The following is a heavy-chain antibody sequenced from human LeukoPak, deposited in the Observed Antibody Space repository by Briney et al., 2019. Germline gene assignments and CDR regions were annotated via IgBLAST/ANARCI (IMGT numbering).Heavy chain of an antibody. Sequence: SETLSLTCTVSGGSISSYYWSWIRQPPGKGLEWIGYIYYSGSTNYNPSLKSRVTISVDTSKNQFSLKLSSVTAADTAVYYCARGYSYGTPFDYWGRGTLVTVSS. V-gene: IGHV4-59*12. J-gene: IGHJ4*02. CDR1: GGSISSYY. CDR3: ARGYSYGTPFDY. CDR2: IYYSGST. D-gene: IGHD5-18*01.